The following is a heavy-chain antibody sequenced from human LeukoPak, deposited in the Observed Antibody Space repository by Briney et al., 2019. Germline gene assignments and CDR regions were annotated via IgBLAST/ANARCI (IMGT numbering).Heavy chain of an antibody. Sequence: SETLSLTCTVSGGSISSYYWSWIRQPAGKGLEWIGRIYTSGSTNYNPSLKSRVTMSVDTSKNQFSLKLSSVTAADTAVYYCARDGISGWYRYFDSWGQGTLVTVSS. CDR3: ARDGISGWYRYFDS. D-gene: IGHD6-19*01. J-gene: IGHJ4*02. CDR2: IYTSGST. V-gene: IGHV4-4*07. CDR1: GGSISSYY.